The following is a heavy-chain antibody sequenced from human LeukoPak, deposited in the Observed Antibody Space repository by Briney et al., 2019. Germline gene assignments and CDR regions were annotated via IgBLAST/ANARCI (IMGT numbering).Heavy chain of an antibody. J-gene: IGHJ6*03. V-gene: IGHV3-23*01. D-gene: IGHD4-17*01. CDR1: GFTFSDYY. CDR2: ISGSGGST. CDR3: AKYYGDHYYYYYMDV. Sequence: QTGGSLRLSCAASGFTFSDYYMSWIRQAPGKGLEWVSAISGSGGSTYYADSVKGRFTISRDNSKNTLYLQMNSLRAEDTAVYYCAKYYGDHYYYYYMDVWGKGTTVTVSS.